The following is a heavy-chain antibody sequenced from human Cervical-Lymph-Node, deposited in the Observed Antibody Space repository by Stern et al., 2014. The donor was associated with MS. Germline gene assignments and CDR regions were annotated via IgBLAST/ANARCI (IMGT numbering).Heavy chain of an antibody. J-gene: IGHJ4*02. Sequence: QVQLVESGTEVKKPGASVLVSCKASGYTFTTYGITWVRQAPGQGLEWMGLISADSGNTKYAQKFQDRVTMTRDTTTGTAYMEVRSLRSEDTAVYYCERDKMHAFDYWGQGTQVTVPS. V-gene: IGHV1-18*01. CDR1: GYTFTTYG. D-gene: IGHD2-8*01. CDR2: ISADSGNT. CDR3: ERDKMHAFDY.